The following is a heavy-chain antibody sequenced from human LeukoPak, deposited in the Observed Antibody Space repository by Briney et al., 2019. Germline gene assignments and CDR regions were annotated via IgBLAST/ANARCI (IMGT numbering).Heavy chain of an antibody. CDR3: AREAVTTFYYGMDV. Sequence: GGSLRLSCAASGFTFSSYWMHWVRQAPGKGLVWVSRINSDGSSTSYADSVKGRFTISRDNAKNTLYLQMNSLRAEDTAVYYCAREAVTTFYYGMDVWCQGTTVTVSS. CDR1: GFTFSSYW. J-gene: IGHJ6*02. D-gene: IGHD4-17*01. CDR2: INSDGSST. V-gene: IGHV3-74*01.